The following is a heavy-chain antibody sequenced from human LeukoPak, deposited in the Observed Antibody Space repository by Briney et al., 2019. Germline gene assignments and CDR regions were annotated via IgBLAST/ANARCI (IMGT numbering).Heavy chain of an antibody. CDR2: INHSGST. D-gene: IGHD3-16*01. V-gene: IGHV4-39*07. CDR1: GGSISSSSYY. CDR3: ARRRLGAGRVFDY. Sequence: PSETLSLTCTVSGGSISSSSYYWSWIRQPPGKGLEWIGEINHSGSTNYNPSLKSRVTISVDTSKNQFSLKLSSVTAADTAVYYCARRRLGAGRVFDYWGQGTLVTVSS. J-gene: IGHJ4*02.